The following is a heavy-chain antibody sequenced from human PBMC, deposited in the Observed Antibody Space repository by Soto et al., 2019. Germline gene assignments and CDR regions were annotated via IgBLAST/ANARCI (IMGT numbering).Heavy chain of an antibody. CDR2: ISYDGSNT. Sequence: PGGSLRLACVASGFTFSSYGMHWVRQAPGKGLEWVAIISYDGSNTYYADSVKGRFTISRDNSKNTLYLQMNSLRAEDTSVYYCARETPMGYYRSWGQGTLVTSPQ. V-gene: IGHV3-30*03. J-gene: IGHJ5*02. CDR3: ARETPMGYYRS. D-gene: IGHD3-10*01. CDR1: GFTFSSYG.